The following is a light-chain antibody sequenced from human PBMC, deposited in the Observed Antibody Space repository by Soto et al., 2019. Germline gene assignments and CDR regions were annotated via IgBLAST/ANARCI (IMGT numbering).Light chain of an antibody. CDR2: DAS. CDR1: QSVNNNY. J-gene: IGKJ2*01. V-gene: IGKV3-20*01. CDR3: QHYGNSPPNT. Sequence: EIVLTQSPGTLSLSPGERATLSCRASQSVNNNYLAWYQQKPGQAPRLLIFDASSRAASIPDRFSGRGSGTDFTLTISRLEPEDFAVYHCQHYGNSPPNTFGQGTKLEIK.